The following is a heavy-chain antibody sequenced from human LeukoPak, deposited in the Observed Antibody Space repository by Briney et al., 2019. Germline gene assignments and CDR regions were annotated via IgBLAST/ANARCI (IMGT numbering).Heavy chain of an antibody. D-gene: IGHD6-6*01. CDR2: ISNNGGST. Sequence: AGGSLRLSCAASGFTFSRYSMHGVRQAPGKGLEYVSAISNNGGSTYYAKSVKGRFTISRDNSKNTLYLQMGSLRAEDMAVYYCARTSIAAREADYWGQGTLVTVSS. CDR1: GFTFSRYS. V-gene: IGHV3-64*01. J-gene: IGHJ4*02. CDR3: ARTSIAAREADY.